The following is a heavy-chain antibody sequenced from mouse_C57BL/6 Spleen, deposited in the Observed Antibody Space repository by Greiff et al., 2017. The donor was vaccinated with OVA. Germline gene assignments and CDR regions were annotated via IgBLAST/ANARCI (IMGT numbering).Heavy chain of an antibody. CDR1: GYTFTDYY. D-gene: IGHD2-1*01. Sequence: QVQLQQSGAELVRPGASVKLSCKASGYTFTDYYINWVKQRPGQGLEWIARIYPGSGNTYYNEKFKGKATLAAEKSSSTAYMQLSSLTSEDSAVYFCASRLYYGNWYFDVWGTGTTVTVSS. CDR2: IYPGSGNT. V-gene: IGHV1-76*01. J-gene: IGHJ1*03. CDR3: ASRLYYGNWYFDV.